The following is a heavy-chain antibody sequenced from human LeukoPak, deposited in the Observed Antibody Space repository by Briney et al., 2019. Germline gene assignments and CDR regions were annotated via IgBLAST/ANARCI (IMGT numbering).Heavy chain of an antibody. CDR1: GGSISGYY. Sequence: SGTLSLTCTVSGGSISGYYWSWIRQPPGKGLEWIGEINHSGSTNYNPSLKSRVTISVDTSKNQFSLKLSSVTAADTAVYYCALELRIAVAGIRDYYYYYMDVWGKGTTVTVSS. CDR3: ALELRIAVAGIRDYYYYYMDV. J-gene: IGHJ6*03. V-gene: IGHV4-34*01. CDR2: INHSGST. D-gene: IGHD6-19*01.